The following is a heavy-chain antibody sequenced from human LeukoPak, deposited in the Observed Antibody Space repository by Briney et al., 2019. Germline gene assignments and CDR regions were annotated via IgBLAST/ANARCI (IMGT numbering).Heavy chain of an antibody. CDR3: ARDPRYCSGGSCYRPLDY. CDR2: INPNSGGT. V-gene: IGHV1-2*02. Sequence: GASVKVSCKASGYTFTGYYMHWVRQAPGQGLEWMGWINPNSGGTNYAQKFQGRVTMTRDTSISTAYMELSGLRSDDTAVYYCARDPRYCSGGSCYRPLDYWGQGTLVTVSS. CDR1: GYTFTGYY. D-gene: IGHD2-15*01. J-gene: IGHJ4*02.